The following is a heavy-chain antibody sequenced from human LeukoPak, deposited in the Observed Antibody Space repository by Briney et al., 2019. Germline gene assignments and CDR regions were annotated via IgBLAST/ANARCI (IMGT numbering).Heavy chain of an antibody. J-gene: IGHJ5*02. CDR3: ARDGISSRWNWFDP. CDR1: GGSISSSNW. V-gene: IGHV4-4*02. CDR2: IYHSGST. D-gene: IGHD6-13*01. Sequence: SETLSLTCAVSGGSISSSNWWSWVRQPPGKGLEWIGEIYHSGSTNYNPSLKSRVTISVDKSKNQFSLKLSSVTAADTAVYYCARDGISSRWNWFDPWGQGTLVTVSS.